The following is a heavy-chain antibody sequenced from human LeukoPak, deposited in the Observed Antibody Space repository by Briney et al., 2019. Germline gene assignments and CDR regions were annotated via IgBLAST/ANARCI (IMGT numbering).Heavy chain of an antibody. V-gene: IGHV1-69*04. J-gene: IGHJ4*02. CDR3: ATSGGEPVVRAMSLKMDY. D-gene: IGHD3-10*01. CDR1: GGTFRNYE. CDR2: IIPILGMT. Sequence: GASVKVSCMASGGTFRNYELNWVRQTPGQGLEWMGRIIPILGMTIYGQKFQARVTFTADKSTGTAYMELNSLTSEDTAVYYCATSGGEPVVRAMSLKMDYWGQGTLVTVSS.